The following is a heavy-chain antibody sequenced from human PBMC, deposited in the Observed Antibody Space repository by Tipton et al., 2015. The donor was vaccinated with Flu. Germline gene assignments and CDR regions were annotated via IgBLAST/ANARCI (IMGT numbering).Heavy chain of an antibody. Sequence: LRLSCTVSGGSLSSFYWTWIWQPAGKGLEWIGRIYSSGITKYNPSLKSRVTMSVDTSKNQFSLSLSSVTAADTAVHHCARGSGSGTFVIFDYWGQGTLVAVSS. J-gene: IGHJ4*02. CDR1: GGSLSSFY. CDR3: ARGSGSGTFVIFDY. D-gene: IGHD3-10*01. CDR2: IYSSGIT. V-gene: IGHV4-4*07.